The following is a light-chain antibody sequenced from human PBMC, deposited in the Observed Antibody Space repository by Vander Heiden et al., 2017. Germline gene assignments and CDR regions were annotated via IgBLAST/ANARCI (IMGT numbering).Light chain of an antibody. CDR1: QVITNY. CDR3: QQFDKLPLT. J-gene: IGKJ4*01. CDR2: DAS. V-gene: IGKV1-33*01. Sequence: DIQTPQSPSSLSASVGDRVTITCQASQVITNYLKWYQQKPGKAPKLLIYDASNLETGVPSRFSASGSGTDFTLTISSLLPEDVATYYCQQFDKLPLTFGGGTKVEIK.